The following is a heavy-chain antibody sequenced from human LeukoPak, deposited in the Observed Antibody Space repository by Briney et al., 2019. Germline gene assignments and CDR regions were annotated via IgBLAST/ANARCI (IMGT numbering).Heavy chain of an antibody. J-gene: IGHJ4*02. V-gene: IGHV1-46*01. Sequence: GASVKVSCKASGYTFTSYYMHWVRQAPGEGLEWMGIINPSGGSTSYAQKFQGRVTVTRDTSTSTVHMELSGLRSEDTAVYYCARDQEGFDYWGQGTLVTASS. CDR1: GYTFTSYY. CDR3: ARDQEGFDY. CDR2: INPSGGST.